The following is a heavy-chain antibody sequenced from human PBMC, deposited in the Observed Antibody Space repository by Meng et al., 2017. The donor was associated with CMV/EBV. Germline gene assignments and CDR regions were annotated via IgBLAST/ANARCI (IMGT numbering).Heavy chain of an antibody. CDR1: GGSFSGYY. J-gene: IGHJ4*02. CDR3: ARGSIAARLGLGD. D-gene: IGHD6-6*01. Sequence: QRGGQGLLHPSGHRALTCAVFGGSFSGYYWSWIRQPPGKGLEWIGEINHSGSTNYNPSLKSRVTISVDTSKNQFSLKLSSVTAADTAVYYCARGSIAARLGLGDWGQGTLVTVSS. CDR2: INHSGST. V-gene: IGHV4-34*01.